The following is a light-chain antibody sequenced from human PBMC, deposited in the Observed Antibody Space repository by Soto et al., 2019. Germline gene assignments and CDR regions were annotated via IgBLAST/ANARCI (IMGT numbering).Light chain of an antibody. V-gene: IGKV3-20*01. CDR3: QQFGSSPPRYT. CDR2: ATS. J-gene: IGKJ2*01. CDR1: RRIGNNY. Sequence: EIVLTQSPGTLSLSPGERATLSCRASRRIGNNYLAWYQQKPGQAPRLLIYATSSRATGIPDRFSGSGSETDFTLTISRLAPEDFAVYYCQQFGSSPPRYTFGPGTKLEIK.